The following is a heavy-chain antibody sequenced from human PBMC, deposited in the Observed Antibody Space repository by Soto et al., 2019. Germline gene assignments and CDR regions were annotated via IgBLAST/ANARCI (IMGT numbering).Heavy chain of an antibody. Sequence: PGGSLRLSCAASGFTFSSYAMSWVRQAPGKGLEWVSAISGSGGSTYYADSVKGRFTISRDNSKNTLYLQMNSLRAEDTAVYYFAKDLEVGATTAGDYWGQGNLVTVS. D-gene: IGHD1-26*01. J-gene: IGHJ4*02. CDR2: ISGSGGST. V-gene: IGHV3-23*01. CDR1: GFTFSSYA. CDR3: AKDLEVGATTAGDY.